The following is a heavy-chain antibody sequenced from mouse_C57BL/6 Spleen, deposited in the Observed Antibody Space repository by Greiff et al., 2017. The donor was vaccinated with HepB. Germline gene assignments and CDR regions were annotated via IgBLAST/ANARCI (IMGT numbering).Heavy chain of an antibody. J-gene: IGHJ4*01. V-gene: IGHV1-81*01. D-gene: IGHD1-1*01. CDR3: ALYYYGSSYGAMDY. CDR1: GYTFTSYG. Sequence: QVQLKQSGAELARPGASVKLSCKASGYTFTSYGISWVKQRTGQGLEWIGEIYPRSGNTYYNEKFKGKATLTADKSSSTAYMELRSLTSEDSAVYFCALYYYGSSYGAMDYWGQGTSVTVSS. CDR2: IYPRSGNT.